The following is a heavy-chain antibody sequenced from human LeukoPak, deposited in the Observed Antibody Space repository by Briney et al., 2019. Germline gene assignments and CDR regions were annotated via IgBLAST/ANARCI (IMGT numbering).Heavy chain of an antibody. CDR2: ISSSSSYI. V-gene: IGHV3-21*01. CDR3: ANYGPMTPTYYYYMDV. Sequence: GGSLRLSCAASGFTFSSYSMNWVRQAPGKGLEWVSSISSSSSYIYYADSVKGRFTISRDNAKNSLYLQMNSLRAEDTAVYYCANYGPMTPTYYYYMDVWGKGTTVTISS. J-gene: IGHJ6*03. D-gene: IGHD3-16*01. CDR1: GFTFSSYS.